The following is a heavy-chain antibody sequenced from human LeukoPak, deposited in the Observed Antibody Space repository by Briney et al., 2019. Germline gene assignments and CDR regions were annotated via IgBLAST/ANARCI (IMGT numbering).Heavy chain of an antibody. CDR1: DDSVSSGTSY. J-gene: IGHJ4*02. V-gene: IGHV4-61*01. CDR2: IYYTGIT. D-gene: IGHD6-19*01. CDR3: ARVQWLPQSGHYYFDY. Sequence: PSETLSLTCTVSDDSVSSGTSYWTWIRQPPGKGLEWIGCIYYTGITNYNPSLKSRVSMSIDTSQNQFSLKLNSLNAVDTAVYFCARVQWLPQSGHYYFDYWGQGAPVTVSS.